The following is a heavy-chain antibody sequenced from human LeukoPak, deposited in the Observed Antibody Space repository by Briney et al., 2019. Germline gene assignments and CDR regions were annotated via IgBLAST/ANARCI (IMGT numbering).Heavy chain of an antibody. Sequence: SETLSLTCTVSGGSISSSSYYWGWIRQPPGKGLEWIGSIYYSGSTYYNPSLKSRVTISVDTSKNQFSLKLSSVTAADTAVYYCARGSPPPYSGFQLGIWGQGTMVTVSS. CDR1: GGSISSSSYY. CDR3: ARGSPPPYSGFQLGI. J-gene: IGHJ3*02. CDR2: IYYSGST. V-gene: IGHV4-39*07. D-gene: IGHD5-12*01.